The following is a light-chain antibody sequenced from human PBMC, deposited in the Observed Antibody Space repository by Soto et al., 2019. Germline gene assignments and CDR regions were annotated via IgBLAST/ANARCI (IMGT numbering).Light chain of an antibody. CDR1: SSDIGRYDY. J-gene: IGLJ2*01. CDR3: SSYAGSKNFIL. V-gene: IGLV2-8*01. Sequence: QSALTQPASVSGSPGQSITISCTGTSSDIGRYDYVSWYQLHPGKVPKLIISEVNKRPSGVPDRFSGSKSGSTASLTVSGLQAEDEADYFCSSYAGSKNFILFGGGTQLTVL. CDR2: EVN.